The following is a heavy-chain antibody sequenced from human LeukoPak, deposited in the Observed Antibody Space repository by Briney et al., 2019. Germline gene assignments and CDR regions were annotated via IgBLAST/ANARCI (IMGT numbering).Heavy chain of an antibody. J-gene: IGHJ4*02. V-gene: IGHV3-48*04. CDR3: AKGTVGAKY. Sequence: GGSLRLSCAASGFALTSDSMNWVRQAPGKGLEWISYISSGATTTYYADFVKGRFTISRDNAKNSLYLQMNSLRVDDTAVYYCAKGTVGAKYWGQGTLVIVSS. D-gene: IGHD1-26*01. CDR1: GFALTSDS. CDR2: ISSGATTT.